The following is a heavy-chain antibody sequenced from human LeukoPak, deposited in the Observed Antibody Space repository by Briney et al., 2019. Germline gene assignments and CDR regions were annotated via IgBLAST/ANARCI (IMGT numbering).Heavy chain of an antibody. Sequence: SETLSLTCTVSGGSISSSSYYWGWIRQPPGKGLEWIGSIYYSGSTYHNPSLKSRVTISVDTSKNQFSLKLSSVTAADTAVYYCARDTYYYGSGSFAPFDPWGQGTLVTVSS. CDR2: IYYSGST. J-gene: IGHJ5*02. V-gene: IGHV4-39*02. CDR1: GGSISSSSYY. CDR3: ARDTYYYGSGSFAPFDP. D-gene: IGHD3-10*01.